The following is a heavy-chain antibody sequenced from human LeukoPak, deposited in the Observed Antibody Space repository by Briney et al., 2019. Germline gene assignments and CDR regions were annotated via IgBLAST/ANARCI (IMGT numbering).Heavy chain of an antibody. J-gene: IGHJ3*02. CDR3: AKDQFTMIVRAHDAFDI. Sequence: GGSLRLSCAASGFTFSSYSMNWVRQAPGKGLEWVSSISSSSSYIYYADSVKGRFTISRDNAKNSLYLQMNSLRAEDTAVYYCAKDQFTMIVRAHDAFDIWGQGTMVTVSS. CDR2: ISSSSSYI. D-gene: IGHD3-22*01. CDR1: GFTFSSYS. V-gene: IGHV3-21*04.